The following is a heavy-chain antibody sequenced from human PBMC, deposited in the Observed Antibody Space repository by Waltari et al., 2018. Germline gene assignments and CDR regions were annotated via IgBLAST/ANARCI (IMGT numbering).Heavy chain of an antibody. D-gene: IGHD3-10*01. V-gene: IGHV3-48*04. J-gene: IGHJ2*01. Sequence: EVQLVESGGGLVQPGGSLRLSCAASGMPFPPYSMNWVRQAPGKGLEWISYVSGDSGYIYYADSVRGRFTISRDNAQNSMYLQMNNLRADDTAVYYCAGIRRGFWFFDLWGRGTLVTVSS. CDR3: AGIRRGFWFFDL. CDR2: VSGDSGYI. CDR1: GMPFPPYS.